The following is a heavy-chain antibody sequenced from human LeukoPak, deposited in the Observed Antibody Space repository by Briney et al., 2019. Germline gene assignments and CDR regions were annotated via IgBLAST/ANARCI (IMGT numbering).Heavy chain of an antibody. V-gene: IGHV4-59*01. CDR3: ARGVGTDYGDLGWFDP. D-gene: IGHD4-17*01. CDR1: GGSISSYY. J-gene: IGHJ5*02. Sequence: PSETLSLTCTVSGGSISSYYWSWIRQPPGKGLEWIGYIYYSGSTNYNPSLKSRVTISVDTSKNQFSLKLSSVTAADTAVYYCARGVGTDYGDLGWFDPWGQGTLVTVSS. CDR2: IYYSGST.